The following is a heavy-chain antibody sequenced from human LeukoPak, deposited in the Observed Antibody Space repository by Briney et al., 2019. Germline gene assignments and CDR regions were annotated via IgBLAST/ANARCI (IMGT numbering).Heavy chain of an antibody. CDR3: ARHGLGGCSGGRCSTSFHYYGMDV. CDR2: IFPGDSDT. V-gene: IGHV5-51*01. CDR1: GYSFSDYW. Sequence: GESLKISCKGYGYSFSDYWIGWVRQMPGKGLEWMGIIFPGDSDTKYSPSFQGQVTNSVDKSLSTAYLQWTSLRASDTAIYYCARHGLGGCSGGRCSTSFHYYGMDVWGQGTTVTVSS. J-gene: IGHJ6*02. D-gene: IGHD2-15*01.